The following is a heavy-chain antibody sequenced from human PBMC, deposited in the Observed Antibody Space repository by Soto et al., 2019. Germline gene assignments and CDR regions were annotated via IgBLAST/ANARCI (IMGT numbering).Heavy chain of an antibody. Sequence: PSETLSLTCNVSGTSIIAYYWTWIRQPPGKALEWIGYISYRGSTKYNPSPKSRVAISLDTSRNQFSLKLTPVTASDTAIYFCARDPELHGLDYWGQGTLVTVSS. D-gene: IGHD2-21*01. J-gene: IGHJ4*02. CDR2: ISYRGST. CDR1: GTSIIAYY. CDR3: ARDPELHGLDY. V-gene: IGHV4-59*01.